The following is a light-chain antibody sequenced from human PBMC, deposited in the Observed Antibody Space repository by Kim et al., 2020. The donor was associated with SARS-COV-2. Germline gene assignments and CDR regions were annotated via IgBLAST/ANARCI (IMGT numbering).Light chain of an antibody. CDR1: QSITSY. CDR2: AAS. CDR3: QQSYSSLYT. J-gene: IGKJ2*01. V-gene: IGKV1-39*01. Sequence: SASVGDRVTITCRASQSITSYLNWYQQKPGKAPNLLIYAASNLQSGVPSRFSGSGSGTDFTLTISSLQPEDFATYYCQQSYSSLYTFGQGTKLEIK.